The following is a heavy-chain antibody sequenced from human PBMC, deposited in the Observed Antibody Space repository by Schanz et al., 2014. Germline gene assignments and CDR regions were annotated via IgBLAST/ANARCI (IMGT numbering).Heavy chain of an antibody. V-gene: IGHV1-69*02. CDR1: GGTFSSYT. D-gene: IGHD4-17*01. Sequence: QVQLVQSEAEVKKPGSSVKVSCKASGGTFSSYTINWVRQAPGQGLEWMGRIIPILGIANYAQKFQGRVTITADRSTSTAYMELSSLRSEDTAVYYCARGYGDSATDYWGQGTLVIVSS. CDR2: IIPILGIA. J-gene: IGHJ4*02. CDR3: ARGYGDSATDY.